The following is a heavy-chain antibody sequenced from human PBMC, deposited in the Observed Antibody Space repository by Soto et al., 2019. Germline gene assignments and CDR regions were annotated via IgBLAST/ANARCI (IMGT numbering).Heavy chain of an antibody. J-gene: IGHJ4*02. Sequence: QVQLVDSGGGLVKPGGSLRLTCAASGFSISDHYMSWIRQARGKGLEWVSYISKSGTFTKYADSVKGRFSISRDNAKNSLDLEINSLRCEDTAIYYCARSGDNYNVLDYWGQGTPVTVSS. D-gene: IGHD3-10*02. CDR1: GFSISDHY. CDR2: ISKSGTFT. V-gene: IGHV3-11*05. CDR3: ARSGDNYNVLDY.